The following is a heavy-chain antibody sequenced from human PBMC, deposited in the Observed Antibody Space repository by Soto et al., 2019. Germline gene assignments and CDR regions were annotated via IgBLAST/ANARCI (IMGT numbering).Heavy chain of an antibody. D-gene: IGHD6-19*01. J-gene: IGHJ6*02. V-gene: IGHV3-48*02. Sequence: GGSLRLSCAASGFIFTDYSPSWVRQAPGKGLEWLSYISSHSSITYYADSVKGRFTISRDNAQNSLYLHLNSLRDEDTTVYYCARERSGNGYKFGLDVWGQGTTVTVSS. CDR2: ISSHSSIT. CDR3: ARERSGNGYKFGLDV. CDR1: GFIFTDYS.